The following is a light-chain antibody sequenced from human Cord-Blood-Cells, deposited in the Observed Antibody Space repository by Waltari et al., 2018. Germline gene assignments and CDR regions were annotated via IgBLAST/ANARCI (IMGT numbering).Light chain of an antibody. J-gene: IGLJ1*01. V-gene: IGLV2-23*02. CDR3: CSYAGSSTFV. Sequence: QSALTQPASVSGSPGQSITISCTGTSSDVGGYNYVSWYQQPQGKAPKLMIYEVSNRPSGVSNRFSGSKSGNTASLTISGLQAEDEADYYCCSYAGSSTFVFGTGTKVTVL. CDR2: EVS. CDR1: SSDVGGYNY.